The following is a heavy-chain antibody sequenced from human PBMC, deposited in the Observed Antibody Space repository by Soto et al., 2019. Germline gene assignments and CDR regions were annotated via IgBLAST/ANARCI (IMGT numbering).Heavy chain of an antibody. CDR3: AKVERAVAGIID. J-gene: IGHJ4*02. V-gene: IGHV3-23*01. CDR2: ISVSVGST. D-gene: IGHD6-19*01. Sequence: EVQLLESGGGLVQPGGSLRLSCAASGFTFSSYAMSWVRQAPGKGLDWVSAISVSVGSTYYADSVKGRFTISRDNSKNTLYLQMNSLRAEDTAVYYCAKVERAVAGIIDWGQGTLFTVSS. CDR1: GFTFSSYA.